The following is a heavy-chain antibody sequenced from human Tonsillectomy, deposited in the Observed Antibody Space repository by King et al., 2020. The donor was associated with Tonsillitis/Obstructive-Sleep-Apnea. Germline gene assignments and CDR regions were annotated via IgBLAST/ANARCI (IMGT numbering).Heavy chain of an antibody. Sequence: EVQLVESGGGLVKPGGSLRLSCAASGFTFSNAWMNWVRQAPGKGLEWVGRIKSKTDGGTTDYAAPVKGRFTISRDDSKNTLYLQMNSLKTEDTAIYYCTTGGKDYDYVWGSSVFDYWGQGTLVTVSS. D-gene: IGHD3-16*01. J-gene: IGHJ4*02. CDR1: GFTFSNAW. V-gene: IGHV3-15*07. CDR2: IKSKTDGGTT. CDR3: TTGGKDYDYVWGSSVFDY.